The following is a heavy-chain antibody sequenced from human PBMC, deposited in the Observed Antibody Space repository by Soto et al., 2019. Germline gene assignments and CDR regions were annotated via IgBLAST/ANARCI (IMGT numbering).Heavy chain of an antibody. V-gene: IGHV2-5*01. CDR2: IYWNNDK. CDR1: GFSLSTSGLG. D-gene: IGHD3-10*01. CDR3: AHFYGAGTDEIDNKWFDP. Sequence: ATLVNPTQTLTLTCTFSGFSLSTSGLGVGWFRQPPGKALEWLALIYWNNDKRYSPSLKSRLTITKDTSKNQVVLTMTNMDPVDTATYYCAHFYGAGTDEIDNKWFDPWDQGTLVTVPS. J-gene: IGHJ5*02.